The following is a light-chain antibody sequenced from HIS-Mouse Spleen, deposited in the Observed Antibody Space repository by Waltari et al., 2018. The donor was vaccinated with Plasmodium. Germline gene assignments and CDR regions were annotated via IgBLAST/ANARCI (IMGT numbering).Light chain of an antibody. V-gene: IGLV3-1*01. CDR2: QDS. J-gene: IGLJ2*01. CDR1: NLGDKY. Sequence: SYELTHPPSVSVSPGQTASITCSGNNLGDKYACWYQQMPGQSPVLVIYQDSKRPSGIPERFSGSNSGNTATLTISGTQAMDEADYYCQAWDSSTVVFGGGTKLTVL. CDR3: QAWDSSTVV.